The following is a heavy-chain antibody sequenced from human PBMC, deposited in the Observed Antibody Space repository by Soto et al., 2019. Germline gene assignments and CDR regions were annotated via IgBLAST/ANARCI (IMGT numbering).Heavy chain of an antibody. D-gene: IGHD3-10*01. CDR1: GGTFSRHS. Sequence: QVQMVQSGAEVKKPGSSARVSCKVSGGTFSRHSISWVRQAPGQGLEWMGGIILIFDATQYAQKFQGRLTITADESTTTFHMALSGLRPQDTAIYYCARDLTSVRGSWGQGTLVTVS. CDR2: IILIFDAT. J-gene: IGHJ4*02. V-gene: IGHV1-69*01. CDR3: ARDLTSVRGS.